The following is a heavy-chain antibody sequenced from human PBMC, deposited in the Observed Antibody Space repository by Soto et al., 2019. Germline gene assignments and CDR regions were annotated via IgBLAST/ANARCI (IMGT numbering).Heavy chain of an antibody. Sequence: PGGSLRLSCAASGFTFSSYGMHWVRQAPGKGLEWVAVIWYDGSNKYYADSVKGRFTISRDNSKNTLYLQMNSLRAEDTAVYYCARDGFAVAGNRFDYWGQGTLVTVSS. CDR2: IWYDGSNK. CDR3: ARDGFAVAGNRFDY. CDR1: GFTFSSYG. D-gene: IGHD6-19*01. V-gene: IGHV3-33*01. J-gene: IGHJ4*02.